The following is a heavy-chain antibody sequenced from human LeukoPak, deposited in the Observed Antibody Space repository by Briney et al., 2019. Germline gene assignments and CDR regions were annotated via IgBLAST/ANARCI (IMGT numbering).Heavy chain of an antibody. J-gene: IGHJ4*02. V-gene: IGHV4-34*01. CDR1: GGSLSGYY. D-gene: IGHD2-15*01. CDR3: ARRGTAYCRGGNCYSDKYSDY. CDR2: INYSGNT. Sequence: SETLSLTCAVYGGSLSGYYWTWIRHTPGKGLEWIGEINYSGNTNYNRSLKSRVTISADTSKNQFSLRLSSVTAADTAVYYCARRGTAYCRGGNCYSDKYSDYWGQGTQVTVSS.